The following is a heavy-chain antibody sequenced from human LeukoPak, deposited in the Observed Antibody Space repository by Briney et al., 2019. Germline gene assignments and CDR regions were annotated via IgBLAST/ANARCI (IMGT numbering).Heavy chain of an antibody. J-gene: IGHJ4*02. CDR3: ARGSVVVPAATNVLSFDY. CDR1: GGSISSGDYY. D-gene: IGHD2-2*01. CDR2: IYYSGST. V-gene: IGHV4-30-4*01. Sequence: SETLSLTCTVSGGSISSGDYYWSWIRRPPGRGLEWIWYIYYSGSTYYNPTLKSRVTISVDTSKNQFSLKLSSVTAADTAVYYCARGSVVVPAATNVLSFDYWGQGTLDTVSS.